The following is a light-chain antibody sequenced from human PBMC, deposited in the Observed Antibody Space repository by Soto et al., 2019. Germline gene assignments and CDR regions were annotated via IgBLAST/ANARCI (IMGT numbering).Light chain of an antibody. Sequence: EIVTTQPPVTLSVSPGERPTLSWRASQSISNSLAWYQQKLGQAPRLLIYDASTRAPGIPARFSGSGSGTDLTLTISSLQSEDFAVYHCQQYNNWPLTFGGGTKVDI. CDR2: DAS. CDR3: QQYNNWPLT. V-gene: IGKV3-15*01. CDR1: QSISNS. J-gene: IGKJ4*01.